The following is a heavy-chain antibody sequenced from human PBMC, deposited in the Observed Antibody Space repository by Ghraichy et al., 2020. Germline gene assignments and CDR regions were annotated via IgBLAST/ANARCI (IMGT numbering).Heavy chain of an antibody. V-gene: IGHV4-61*02. CDR2: VHTSGST. J-gene: IGHJ5*02. CDR1: GGSISSGSYY. CDR3: ATGALTLVGLITPREDWFDP. Sequence: SETLSLTCTVSGGSISSGSYYWSWIRQPAGKGLEWIGRVHTSGSTNYNPSLKSRVTISVDTSKNQFSLKLTSVTAADTAVYYWATGALTLVGLITPREDWFDPWGQGTLVTVSS. D-gene: IGHD2-8*01.